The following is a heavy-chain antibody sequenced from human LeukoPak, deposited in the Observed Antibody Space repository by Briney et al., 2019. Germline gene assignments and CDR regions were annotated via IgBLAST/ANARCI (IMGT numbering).Heavy chain of an antibody. J-gene: IGHJ6*03. V-gene: IGHV3-74*01. CDR2: INGDGSST. Sequence: GGSLRLSCAASGFTLSSYWMHWVRQAPGKGLVWVSCINGDGSSTEYADSVKGRFTISRDNSKNTLYLQMNSLRAEDTAVYYCASLVGATGVYYYYYMDVWGKGTTVTISS. CDR1: GFTLSSYW. D-gene: IGHD1-26*01. CDR3: ASLVGATGVYYYYYMDV.